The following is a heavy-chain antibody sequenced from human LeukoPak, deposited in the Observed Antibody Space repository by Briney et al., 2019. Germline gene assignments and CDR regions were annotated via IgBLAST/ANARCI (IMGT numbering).Heavy chain of an antibody. CDR1: GFTFSSHA. D-gene: IGHD3-22*01. J-gene: IGHJ3*02. V-gene: IGHV3-23*01. CDR2: VSGSGGST. Sequence: GGSLRLSCAASGFTFSSHAMSWVRQAPGKGLEWVSVVSGSGGSTNSADSVKGRFTISRDNAKNSLYLQMNSLRAEDTAVYYCARVHYYDSSGYLDAFDIWGQGTMVTVSS. CDR3: ARVHYYDSSGYLDAFDI.